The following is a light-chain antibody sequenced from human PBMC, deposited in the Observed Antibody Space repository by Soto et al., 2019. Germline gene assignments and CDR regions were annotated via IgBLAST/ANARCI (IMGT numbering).Light chain of an antibody. CDR2: EVS. V-gene: IGLV2-8*01. J-gene: IGLJ2*01. Sequence: QSVLTQPASVSASPGQSISISCTGTSNDVGAFDYVSWYQQHPGKAPKLMIYEVSKRPSGVPDRFSGSKSGNTASLTVSGLQAEDEADYYCSSYAGSNNFVFGGGTKLTVL. CDR1: SNDVGAFDY. CDR3: SSYAGSNNFV.